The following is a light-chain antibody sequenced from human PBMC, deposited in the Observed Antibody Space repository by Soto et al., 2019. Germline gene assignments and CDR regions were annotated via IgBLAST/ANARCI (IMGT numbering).Light chain of an antibody. V-gene: IGKV4-1*01. CDR3: QQYYSNPWT. Sequence: IVMTQSPDSLAVSLGERATINCKSSQSVLYRSNNENYLAWYQQKPGQPTRLLIYWASTRESGVPDRFSGSGSGTDFTLTISGLKAEDVATYYCQQYYSNPWTFGQGTKVEIK. CDR2: WAS. J-gene: IGKJ1*01. CDR1: QSVLYRSNNENY.